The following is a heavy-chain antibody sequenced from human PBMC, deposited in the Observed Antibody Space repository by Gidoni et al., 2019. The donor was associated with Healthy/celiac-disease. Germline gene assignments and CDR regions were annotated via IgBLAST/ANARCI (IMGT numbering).Heavy chain of an antibody. V-gene: IGHV1-24*01. CDR2: CDPEDGET. CDR1: GYTLTELA. CDR3: ATAAARYNSPNWFDP. J-gene: IGHJ5*02. Sequence: QVQLVQSGAEVKKPGASVKVSCKVSGYTLTELAMHWVRQAPGKGLEWMGGCDPEDGETIYAQKFQGRVTMTEDTSTDTAYMELSSLRSEDTAVYYCATAAARYNSPNWFDPWGQGTLVTVSS. D-gene: IGHD1-1*01.